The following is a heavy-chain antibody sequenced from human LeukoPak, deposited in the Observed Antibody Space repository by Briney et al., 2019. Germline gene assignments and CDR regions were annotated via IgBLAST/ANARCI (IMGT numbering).Heavy chain of an antibody. J-gene: IGHJ4*02. CDR3: AREAYGEVYFDY. CDR1: GFIFSNFA. Sequence: PGGSLRLSCAASGFIFSNFAMHWVRQAPGKGLEWVAVISYDGSNKYYADSVKGRFTISRDNSKNTFYLQMYSLRAEDTAVYYCAREAYGEVYFDYWGQGALVTVSS. V-gene: IGHV3-30-3*01. D-gene: IGHD4-17*01. CDR2: ISYDGSNK.